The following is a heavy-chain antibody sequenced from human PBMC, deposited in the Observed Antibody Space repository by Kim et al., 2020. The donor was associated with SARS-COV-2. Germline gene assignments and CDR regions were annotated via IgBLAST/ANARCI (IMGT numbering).Heavy chain of an antibody. CDR3: TTVPSGATIFGEVIMQGVDY. D-gene: IGHD3-3*01. J-gene: IGHJ4*02. CDR2: IKNKADGGTT. CDR1: GFTFNNAY. Sequence: GGSLRLSCAASGFTFNNAYMNWVRQAPGKGLEWVGRIKNKADGGTTDYAAPVKGRFTILRDDSSNTLYLQMNSLKTEDTAVYYCTTVPSGATIFGEVIMQGVDYWGQGILVTVSS. V-gene: IGHV3-15*01.